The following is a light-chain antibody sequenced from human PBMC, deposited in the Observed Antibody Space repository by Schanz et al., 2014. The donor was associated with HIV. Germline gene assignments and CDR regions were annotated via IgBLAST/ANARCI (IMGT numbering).Light chain of an antibody. J-gene: IGKJ1*01. CDR3: QQYNGYPWT. CDR1: QGINRW. V-gene: IGKV1D-16*01. Sequence: DIQMTQSLSSVSASVGDRVTITCRASQGINRWLAWYQKKPGKAPKLLMYGASGLQDWVPSRFSGSGSGKEFTLTISSLQPEDSATYYCQQYNGYPWTFGQGTNVEIK. CDR2: GAS.